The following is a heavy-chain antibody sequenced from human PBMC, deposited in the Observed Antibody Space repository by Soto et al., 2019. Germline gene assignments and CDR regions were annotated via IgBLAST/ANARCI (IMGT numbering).Heavy chain of an antibody. J-gene: IGHJ6*02. D-gene: IGHD2-15*01. CDR3: ARDWGYCSGGSCYSHYYGMDV. CDR2: IYYSGST. V-gene: IGHV4-30-4*08. CDR1: GGSISSGSYY. Sequence: PPETLSLTCTVSGGSISSGSYYWSWIRQHPGKGLEWFGYIYYSGSTYYNPSLKSRVTISVDTSKNQFSLKLSSVTAADTAVYYCARDWGYCSGGSCYSHYYGMDVWGQGTTVTVSS.